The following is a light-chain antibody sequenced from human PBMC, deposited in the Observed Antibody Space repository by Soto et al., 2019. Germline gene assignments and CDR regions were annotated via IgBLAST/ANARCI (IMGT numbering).Light chain of an antibody. CDR1: QSISNW. J-gene: IGKJ1*01. Sequence: DIPMTQSPSTLSASVGDRVTITCRASQSISNWLAWYQQKPGKAPKLLMYDASSLERGVPSRFSGSGSGTEFTLTISSLQPDDFSSYYFQLYDTYSRTFGQGTKVEIK. CDR2: DAS. V-gene: IGKV1-5*01. CDR3: QLYDTYSRT.